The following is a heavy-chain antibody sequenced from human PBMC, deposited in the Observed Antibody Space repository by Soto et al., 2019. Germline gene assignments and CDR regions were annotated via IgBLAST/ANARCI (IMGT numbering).Heavy chain of an antibody. Sequence: ASVKVSCKASGYTFTGYYLHWVRQAPGQGLEWMGWINSKSGGTNYAQNFQGWVTMTRDTSIGTAYMELSRLRSDDTAVYYCARDLPNGMDVWGQGTTVTVSS. CDR2: INSKSGGT. CDR1: GYTFTGYY. J-gene: IGHJ6*02. V-gene: IGHV1-2*04. CDR3: ARDLPNGMDV.